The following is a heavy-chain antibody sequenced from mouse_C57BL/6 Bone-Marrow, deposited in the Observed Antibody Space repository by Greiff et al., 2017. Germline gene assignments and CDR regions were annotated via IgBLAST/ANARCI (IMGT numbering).Heavy chain of an antibody. CDR2: IYPGDGDT. CDR3: EREEGQDGYLDY. Sequence: VQLQQSGAELVKPGASVKISCKASGYAFSSYWMNWVKQRPGKGLEWIGQIYPGDGDTNYNGKFKGKATLTADKSSSTAYMQLSSLTSEDSAVYFCEREEGQDGYLDYWGQGTTLTVSS. CDR1: GYAFSSYW. J-gene: IGHJ2*01. V-gene: IGHV1-80*01. D-gene: IGHD2-3*01.